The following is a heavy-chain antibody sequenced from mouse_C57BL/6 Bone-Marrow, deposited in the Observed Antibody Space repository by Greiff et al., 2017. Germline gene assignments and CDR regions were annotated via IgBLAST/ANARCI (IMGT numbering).Heavy chain of an antibody. D-gene: IGHD2-3*01. V-gene: IGHV5-4*03. CDR2: ISDGGSYT. CDR1: GFTFSSYA. Sequence: EVKLVESGGGLVKPGGSLKLSCAASGFTFSSYAMSWVRQTPEKRLEWVATISDGGSYTYYPDNVKGRFTISRDNAKNNLYLQRSHLKSEDTAMYYCARGGYDYVDYWGQGTTLTVSS. CDR3: ARGGYDYVDY. J-gene: IGHJ2*01.